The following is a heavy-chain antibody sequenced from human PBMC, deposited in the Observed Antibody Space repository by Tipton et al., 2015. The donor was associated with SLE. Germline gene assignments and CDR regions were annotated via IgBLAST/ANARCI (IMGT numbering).Heavy chain of an antibody. Sequence: TLSLTCTVSGGSISSSPYYWAWIRQPPGKGLEWIGTVYSGGNTYHIPSLKTRVTISVDTSRNQFSLKMRSVTAADTAVYFCARGYCSDGVCYGFGFFDYWGQGNLVTVSS. V-gene: IGHV4-39*07. CDR1: GGSISSSPYY. CDR3: ARGYCSDGVCYGFGFFDY. CDR2: VYSGGNT. D-gene: IGHD2-8*01. J-gene: IGHJ4*02.